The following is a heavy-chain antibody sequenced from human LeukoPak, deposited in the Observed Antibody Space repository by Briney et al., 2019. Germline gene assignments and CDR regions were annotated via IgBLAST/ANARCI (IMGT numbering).Heavy chain of an antibody. CDR2: IYYSGST. J-gene: IGHJ4*02. Sequence: SETLSLTCTVSGGSISSSSYYWGWIRQPPGKGLEWIGSIYYSGSTYYNPSLKSRVTISVDTSKNQFSLKLSSVTAADTAVYYCARYSSSCGYYWGQGTLVTVSS. CDR3: ARYSSSCGYY. D-gene: IGHD6-13*01. V-gene: IGHV4-39*01. CDR1: GGSISSSSYY.